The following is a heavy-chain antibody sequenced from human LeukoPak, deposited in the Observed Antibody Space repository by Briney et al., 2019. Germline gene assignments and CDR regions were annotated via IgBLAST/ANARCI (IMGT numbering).Heavy chain of an antibody. V-gene: IGHV3-30*04. CDR3: ARGLRGYSYGYVPWELSYYMDV. J-gene: IGHJ6*03. D-gene: IGHD5-18*01. CDR1: GFTFSSYA. CDR2: ISYDGSNK. Sequence: PGGSLRLSCAASGFTFSSYAMHWVRQAPGKGLEWVAVISYDGSNKYYADSVKGRFTISRDNSKNTLYLQMNSLRAEDTAVYYCARGLRGYSYGYVPWELSYYMDVWGKGTTVTISS.